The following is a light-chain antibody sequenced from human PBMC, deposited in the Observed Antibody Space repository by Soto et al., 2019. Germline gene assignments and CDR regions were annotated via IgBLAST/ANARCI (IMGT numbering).Light chain of an antibody. CDR2: GAS. CDR3: QQYGSSPWT. V-gene: IGKV3-20*01. Sequence: EIVLTQSPGTLSLSPGERATLSCRASQSVSSSYLAWYQQKPGQAPRPLIYGASSRAIGIPDRFSGSGSGTDFTLTISRLEPEEFAVDYGQQYGSSPWTFGQGTKVEIK. J-gene: IGKJ1*01. CDR1: QSVSSSY.